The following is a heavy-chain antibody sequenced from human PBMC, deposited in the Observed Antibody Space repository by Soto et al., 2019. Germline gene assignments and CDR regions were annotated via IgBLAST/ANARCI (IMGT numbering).Heavy chain of an antibody. CDR3: VRVADYDFWSGPLNWFDP. J-gene: IGHJ5*02. D-gene: IGHD3-3*01. CDR1: GFTFSDYY. Sequence: GGSLRLSCAASGFTFSDYYMSWIRQAPGKGLEWVSYISSSGSTIYYADSVKGRFTISRDNAKNSLYLQMNSLRAEDTAVYYCVRVADYDFWSGPLNWFDPWGQGTLVTVSS. CDR2: ISSSGSTI. V-gene: IGHV3-11*01.